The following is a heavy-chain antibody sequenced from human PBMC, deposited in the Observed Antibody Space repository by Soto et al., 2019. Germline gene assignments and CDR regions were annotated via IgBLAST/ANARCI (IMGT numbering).Heavy chain of an antibody. Sequence: GGSMRLSCATSGFTFNTYPMTWVRQAPGKGLEWVSSISSTAGRTSSYADSVKGRFAISRDFSDNTVYLQMNNLRVDDTAVYFCAKGVLSFHYGMAVWGQGTTVTVSS. CDR2: ISSTAGRTS. CDR1: GFTFNTYP. J-gene: IGHJ6*02. D-gene: IGHD3-10*01. V-gene: IGHV3-23*01. CDR3: AKGVLSFHYGMAV.